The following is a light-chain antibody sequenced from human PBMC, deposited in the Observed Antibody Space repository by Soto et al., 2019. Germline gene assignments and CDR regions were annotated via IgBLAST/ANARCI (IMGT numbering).Light chain of an antibody. CDR2: DNN. CDR3: QSYDRSLSGNV. V-gene: IGLV1-40*01. J-gene: IGLJ1*01. Sequence: QSVPTQPPSVSGAPGQRGTISCTGSSSNVGAGYDVHWYQQLPGTAPKLLIYDNNNRPSGVPDRFSGSKSGTSASLAITGLQAEDEADYYCQSYDRSLSGNVFGTGTKVTVL. CDR1: SSNVGAGYD.